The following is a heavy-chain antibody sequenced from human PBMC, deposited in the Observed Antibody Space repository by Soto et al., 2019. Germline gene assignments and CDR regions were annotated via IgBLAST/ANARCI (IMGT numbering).Heavy chain of an antibody. Sequence: PSETLSLTCTVSGVSISSYYWSWIRQPPGKGLEWIAYIYYSGSTNYNPSLKSRVTISVDTSKKQFSLKLSSVTAADTAVYYCARVLFGRVAWFDPWGQGTLVTVSS. V-gene: IGHV4-59*01. CDR2: IYYSGST. CDR1: GVSISSYY. CDR3: ARVLFGRVAWFDP. D-gene: IGHD1-26*01. J-gene: IGHJ5*02.